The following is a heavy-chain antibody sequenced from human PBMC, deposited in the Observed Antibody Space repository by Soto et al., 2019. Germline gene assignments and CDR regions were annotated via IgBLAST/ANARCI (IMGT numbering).Heavy chain of an antibody. V-gene: IGHV3-30-3*02. Sequence: QVQLVESGGGVVQPGRSLTVSSAASGFTFGNFAMHWVRQAPGKGLEWLAVMAYDASNKHYADSVKGRFTTSRDNSKSRLFLHISNLRADDTAVYYCAKSAEGSSRSYFDYWGHGSLVTVSS. J-gene: IGHJ4*01. CDR1: GFTFGNFA. CDR2: MAYDASNK. CDR3: AKSAEGSSRSYFDY.